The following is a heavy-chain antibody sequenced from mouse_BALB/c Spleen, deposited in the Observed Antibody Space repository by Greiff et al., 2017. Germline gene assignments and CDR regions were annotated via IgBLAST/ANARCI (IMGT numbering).Heavy chain of an antibody. V-gene: IGHV5-6-4*01. D-gene: IGHD3-2*02. CDR2: ISSGGSYT. J-gene: IGHJ2*01. Sequence: EVKVVESGGGLVKPGGSLKLSCAASGFTFSSYTMSWVRQTPEKRLEWVATISSGGSYTYYPDSVKGRFTISRDNAKNTLYLQMSSLKSEDTAMYYCTRDQAPPFDYWGQGTTLTVSS. CDR1: GFTFSSYT. CDR3: TRDQAPPFDY.